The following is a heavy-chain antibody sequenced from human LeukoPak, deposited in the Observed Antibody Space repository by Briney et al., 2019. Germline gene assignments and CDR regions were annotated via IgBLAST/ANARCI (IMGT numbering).Heavy chain of an antibody. J-gene: IGHJ4*02. D-gene: IGHD5-24*01. Sequence: ASVKVSCKASGYTFTSYDINWVRQATGQGLEWMGWMNPNSGNTGYAQKFQGRVTMTRNTSISTAYMELSSLRSEDTAVYYCARPRPSRDGYNLWYWGQATLVTVSS. CDR1: GYTFTSYD. CDR2: MNPNSGNT. V-gene: IGHV1-8*01. CDR3: ARPRPSRDGYNLWY.